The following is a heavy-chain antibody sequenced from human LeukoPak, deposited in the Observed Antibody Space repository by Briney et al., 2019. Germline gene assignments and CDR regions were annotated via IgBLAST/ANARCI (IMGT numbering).Heavy chain of an antibody. V-gene: IGHV3-23*01. CDR2: ISGSGGST. D-gene: IGHD3-22*01. Sequence: PGGSLRLSCAASGFTFSDYAMNWVRQAPGKGLEWVSAISGSGGSTYYADSVKGRFTISRDNSKNTLYLQMNSLRAEDTAEYYCAKFGTSGYYYDDYWGQGTLVTVSS. CDR1: GFTFSDYA. J-gene: IGHJ4*02. CDR3: AKFGTSGYYYDDY.